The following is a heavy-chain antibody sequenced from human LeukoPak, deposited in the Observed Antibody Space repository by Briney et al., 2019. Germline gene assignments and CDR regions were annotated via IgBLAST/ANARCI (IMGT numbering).Heavy chain of an antibody. CDR1: GFTFSAYG. V-gene: IGHV3-30*02. CDR3: ARDSGLNYFDY. D-gene: IGHD3-10*01. Sequence: GGSLRLSCAASGFTFSAYGVHWVRQAPGKGLERVAFIRNDGNNEYFADSVKGRFIISRDISKNTLYLQMNSLRAEDTAVYYCARDSGLNYFDYWGQGTLVTVSS. CDR2: IRNDGNNE. J-gene: IGHJ4*02.